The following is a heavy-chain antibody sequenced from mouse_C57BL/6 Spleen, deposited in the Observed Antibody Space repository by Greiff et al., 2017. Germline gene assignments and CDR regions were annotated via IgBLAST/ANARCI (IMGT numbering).Heavy chain of an antibody. CDR3: ARGIFITTVPYFDY. D-gene: IGHD1-2*01. Sequence: EVKLVESGPGLVKPSQSLSLTCSVTGYSITSGYYWNWIRQFPGNKLEWMGYISYDGSNNYNPSLKNRISITRDTSKNQFFLKLNSVTTEDTATYYCARGIFITTVPYFDYWGQGTTLTVSS. J-gene: IGHJ2*01. V-gene: IGHV3-6*01. CDR2: ISYDGSN. CDR1: GYSITSGYY.